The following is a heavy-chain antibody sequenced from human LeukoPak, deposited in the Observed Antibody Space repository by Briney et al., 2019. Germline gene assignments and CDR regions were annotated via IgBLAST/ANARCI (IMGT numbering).Heavy chain of an antibody. V-gene: IGHV4-39*01. J-gene: IGHJ4*02. CDR2: IYYSGST. D-gene: IGHD4-17*01. CDR1: GGSISSSSYY. CDR3: ARRSVTAGGNFDY. Sequence: SETLFLTCTVSGGSISSSSYYWGWIRQPPGKGLEWIGSIYYSGSTYYNPSLKSRVTISVDTSKNQFSLKLSSVTAADTAVYYCARRSVTAGGNFDYWGQGTLVTVSS.